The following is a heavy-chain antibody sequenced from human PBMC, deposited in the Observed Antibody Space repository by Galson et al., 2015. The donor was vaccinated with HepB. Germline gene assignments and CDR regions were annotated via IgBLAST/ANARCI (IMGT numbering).Heavy chain of an antibody. D-gene: IGHD3-22*01. CDR2: ISSSSSYI. J-gene: IGHJ4*02. CDR3: ARGGVDQSSGIFDY. V-gene: IGHV3-21*01. Sequence: SLRLSCAASGFTFSSYSMNWVRQAPGKGLEWVSSISSSSSYIYYADSVKGRFTISRDNAKNSLYLQMNSLRAEDTAVYYCARGGVDQSSGIFDYWGQGTLVTVSS. CDR1: GFTFSSYS.